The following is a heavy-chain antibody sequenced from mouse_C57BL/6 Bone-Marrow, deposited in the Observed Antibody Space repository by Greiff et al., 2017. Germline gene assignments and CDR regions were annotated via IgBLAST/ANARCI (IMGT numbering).Heavy chain of an antibody. CDR2: ISNGGGST. D-gene: IGHD2-1*01. V-gene: IGHV5-12*01. Sequence: EVKLMESGGGLVQPGGSLKLSCAASGFTFSDYYMYWVRQTPEKRLEWVAYISNGGGSTYYPDTVKGRFTISRDNAKNTLYLQMSRLKSEDTAMYDCARDDRYGNYGFYAMGYWGQGASVTVSS. CDR1: GFTFSDYY. CDR3: ARDDRYGNYGFYAMGY. J-gene: IGHJ4*01.